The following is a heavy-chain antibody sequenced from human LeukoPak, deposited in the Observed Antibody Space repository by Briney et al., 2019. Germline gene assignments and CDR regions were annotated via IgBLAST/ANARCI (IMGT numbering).Heavy chain of an antibody. J-gene: IGHJ5*02. CDR3: ARGITMVRGEVNWFDP. Sequence: ASVKVSCKASGYTFTSYYMHWVRQAPGQGLEWMGIINPSGGSTSYAQKFQGRVTMTRDMSTSTVYMELSSLRSDDTAVYYCARGITMVRGEVNWFDPWGQGTLVTVSS. CDR1: GYTFTSYY. V-gene: IGHV1-46*01. D-gene: IGHD3-10*01. CDR2: INPSGGST.